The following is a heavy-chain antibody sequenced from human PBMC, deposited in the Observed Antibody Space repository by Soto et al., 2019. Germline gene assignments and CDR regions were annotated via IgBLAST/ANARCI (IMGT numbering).Heavy chain of an antibody. J-gene: IGHJ4*02. Sequence: VSVKVSCKASGYTFTSYYMHWVRQAPGQGLEWMGIINPSGGSTSYAQKFQGRVTMTRDTSTSTVYMELSSLRSEDTAVYYCARGGARCGGDCYSILAYWGQGTLVTVSS. CDR1: GYTFTSYY. V-gene: IGHV1-46*01. CDR3: ARGGARCGGDCYSILAY. CDR2: INPSGGST. D-gene: IGHD2-21*02.